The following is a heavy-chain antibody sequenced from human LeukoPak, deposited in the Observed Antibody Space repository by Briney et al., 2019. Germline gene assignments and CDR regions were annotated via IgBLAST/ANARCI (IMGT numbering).Heavy chain of an antibody. D-gene: IGHD3-3*01. CDR2: IWYDGSNK. CDR3: ARDRTIYFDQ. CDR1: GFNFRSYG. J-gene: IGHJ4*02. Sequence: GRSLRLSCAASGFNFRSYGMHWVRQAPGKGLEWVAVIWYDGSNKYYADSVKGRFTISRDNSKNTLSLQMNSLRAEDTAVYFCARDRTIYFDQWGQGTLVTVSS. V-gene: IGHV3-33*01.